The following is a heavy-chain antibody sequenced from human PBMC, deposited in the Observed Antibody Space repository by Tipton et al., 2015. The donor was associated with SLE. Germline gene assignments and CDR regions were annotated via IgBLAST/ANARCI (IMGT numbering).Heavy chain of an antibody. CDR3: ARRIAVAGPFDY. V-gene: IGHV4-59*01. D-gene: IGHD6-19*01. Sequence: LRLSCTVSGGSISSYYWSWIRQPPGKGLEWIGYIYYSGSTNYNPSLKSRVTISVDTSKNQFSLKLSSVTAADTAVYYCARRIAVAGPFDYWGQGTLVTVSS. CDR1: GGSISSYY. CDR2: IYYSGST. J-gene: IGHJ4*02.